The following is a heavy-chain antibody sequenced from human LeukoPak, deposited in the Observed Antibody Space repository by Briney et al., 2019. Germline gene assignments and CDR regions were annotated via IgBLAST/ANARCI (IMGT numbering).Heavy chain of an antibody. CDR3: ARHDAGIAARPFDN. CDR1: GGSISSYF. CDR2: IHASGTT. D-gene: IGHD6-6*01. Sequence: SETLSLTCNVSGGSISSYFWTWIRQPAGKGLEWIGRIHASGTTNYNSSLKSRVSMSVDTSKNQFSLKLTSVTAADTAVYYCARHDAGIAARPFDNWGQGTLVTVSS. V-gene: IGHV4-4*07. J-gene: IGHJ4*02.